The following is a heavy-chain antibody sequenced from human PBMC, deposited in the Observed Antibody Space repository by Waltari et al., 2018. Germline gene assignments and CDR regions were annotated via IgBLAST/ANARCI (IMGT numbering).Heavy chain of an antibody. CDR2: IGSSGSLI. CDR1: GFTFRTYE. CDR3: AKGQTYSDPAY. Sequence: DVQIVESGGGLVQTGGSLRLSCAASGFTFRTYEMHWVRQAPGKGPEWIAYIGSSGSLIYYADSVKGRFTISRDNAKNSLYLQMNSLRADDTAVYYCAKGQTYSDPAYWGQGTLVTVSS. D-gene: IGHD4-17*01. V-gene: IGHV3-48*03. J-gene: IGHJ4*02.